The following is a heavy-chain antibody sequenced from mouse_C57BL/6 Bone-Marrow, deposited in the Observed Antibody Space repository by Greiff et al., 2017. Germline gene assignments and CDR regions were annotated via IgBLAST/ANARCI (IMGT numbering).Heavy chain of an antibody. D-gene: IGHD3-2*01. CDR3: ARHERQLGY. CDR2: ISSGGSYT. V-gene: IGHV5-6*01. J-gene: IGHJ2*01. CDR1: GFTFSSYG. Sequence: EVTVVESGGDLVKPGGSLKLSCAASGFTFSSYGMSWVRQTPDKRLEWVAPISSGGSYTYYPDSVKGRFTISRDNAKNTLYLQMSSLKSEDTAMYYCARHERQLGYWGQGTTLTVSS.